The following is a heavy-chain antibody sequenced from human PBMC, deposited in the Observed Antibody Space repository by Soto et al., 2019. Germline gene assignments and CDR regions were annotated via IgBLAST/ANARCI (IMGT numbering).Heavy chain of an antibody. Sequence: PGGSLRLSCAASGFTFSSYAMHWVRQAPGKGLEWVAVISYDGSNKYYADSVKGRFTISRDNSKNTLYLQMNSLRAEDTAVCYCARAEGGLDVWGQGTTVTVSS. CDR2: ISYDGSNK. J-gene: IGHJ6*02. CDR1: GFTFSSYA. V-gene: IGHV3-30-3*01. D-gene: IGHD1-26*01. CDR3: ARAEGGLDV.